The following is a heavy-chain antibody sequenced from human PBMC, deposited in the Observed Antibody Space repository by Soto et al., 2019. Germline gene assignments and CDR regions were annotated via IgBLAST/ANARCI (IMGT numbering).Heavy chain of an antibody. CDR2: INSNSGGT. Sequence: ASVKVSCMASGYTFAGYYMHWVREAPGQGLAWMGWINSNSGGTNYAQKFQGRVTMTRDTSSRTAYMELSGLRPDDTAVYYCARGAAAKLYYYYGMDDWGQGTTVTVSS. CDR1: GYTFAGYY. CDR3: ARGAAAKLYYYYGMDD. J-gene: IGHJ6*02. D-gene: IGHD2-15*01. V-gene: IGHV1-2*02.